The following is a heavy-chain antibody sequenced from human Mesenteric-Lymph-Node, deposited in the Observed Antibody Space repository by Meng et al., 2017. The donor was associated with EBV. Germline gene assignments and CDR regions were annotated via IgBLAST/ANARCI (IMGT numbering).Heavy chain of an antibody. CDR1: GGSISSSSYN. J-gene: IGHJ5*02. D-gene: IGHD2-15*01. CDR2: IYYSEST. Sequence: RPLTESGAGLVKPSETLSLTCTGSGGSISSSSYNGGRIRQPPGNGLEWIGNIYYSESTYYNPSLKSRVTISLDTSKSQFSLKLSSVTAADTAVYYCARDRAVVVAATPNWFDPWGQGTLVTVSS. CDR3: ARDRAVVVAATPNWFDP. V-gene: IGHV4-39*07.